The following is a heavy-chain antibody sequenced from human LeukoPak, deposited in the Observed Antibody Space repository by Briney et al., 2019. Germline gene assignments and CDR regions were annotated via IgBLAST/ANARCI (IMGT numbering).Heavy chain of an antibody. J-gene: IGHJ4*02. D-gene: IGHD1-1*01. CDR3: AKTVNWKLDY. CDR1: GFSFSSSA. CDR2: ITASGGST. V-gene: IGHV3-23*01. Sequence: EGFLRLSCEASGFSFSSSAMSWVRQAPGKGLEWVSSITASGGSTYYADPVKGRFTISRDNSKNTLYVQMNSLRAEDTALYYCAKTVNWKLDYWGQGTLVTVSS.